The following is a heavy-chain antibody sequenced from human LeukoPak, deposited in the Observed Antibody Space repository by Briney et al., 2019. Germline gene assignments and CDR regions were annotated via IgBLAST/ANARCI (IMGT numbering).Heavy chain of an antibody. CDR1: GGSISSYY. CDR2: IYTSGST. Sequence: SETLSLTCTASGGSISSYYWSWIRQPAGKGLEWIGRIYTSGSTNYNPSLKSRVTISVDKSKNQFSLKLSSVTAADTAVYYCARERGGKIVVVITDWGQGTLVTVSS. CDR3: ARERGGKIVVVITD. D-gene: IGHD3-22*01. J-gene: IGHJ4*02. V-gene: IGHV4-4*07.